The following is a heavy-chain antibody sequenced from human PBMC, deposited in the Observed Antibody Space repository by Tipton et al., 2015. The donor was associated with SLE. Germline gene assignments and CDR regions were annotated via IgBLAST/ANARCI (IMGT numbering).Heavy chain of an antibody. CDR3: ANDYGGSRGYDNCFDP. J-gene: IGHJ5*02. CDR1: GGSISGYY. Sequence: TLSLTCIVSGGSISGYYWSWIRQPPGKGLEWIAYIHASGSTNYNPSLKSRVTISADTSKNQFSLKVSSVTAADSAVYYCANDYGGSRGYDNCFDPWGQGILVTVSS. D-gene: IGHD5-12*01. V-gene: IGHV4-59*01. CDR2: IHASGST.